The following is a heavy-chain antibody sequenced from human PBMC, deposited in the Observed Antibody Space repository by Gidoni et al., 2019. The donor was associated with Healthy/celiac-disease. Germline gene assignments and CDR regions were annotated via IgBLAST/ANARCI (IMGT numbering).Heavy chain of an antibody. J-gene: IGHJ4*02. V-gene: IGHV4-34*01. D-gene: IGHD3-16*02. CDR1: GGSFSGYY. CDR2: INHSGST. CDR3: ARAPHYDYIWGSYRQGFDY. Sequence: QVQLQQWGAGLLKPSETLSLTCAVYGGSFSGYYWSWIRQPPGKGLEWIGEINHSGSTNYNPSLKSRVTISVDTSKNQFSLKLSSVTAADTAVYYCARAPHYDYIWGSYRQGFDYWGQGTLVTVSS.